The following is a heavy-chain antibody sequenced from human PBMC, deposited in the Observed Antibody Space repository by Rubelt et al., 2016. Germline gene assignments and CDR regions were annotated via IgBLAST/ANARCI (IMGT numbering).Heavy chain of an antibody. V-gene: IGHV3-23*01. CDR1: GFTFSSYA. D-gene: IGHD5-24*01. CDR2: ISGSGGST. J-gene: IGHJ4*02. Sequence: AGRSLRLSCAASGFTFSSYAMSWVRQAPGKGLEWVSAISGSGGSTYYADSVKGRFTISRDNVKNSLYLQMSGLRAEETAVYYCARGDGHTPTFDYWGQGTLVTVSS. CDR3: ARGDGHTPTFDY.